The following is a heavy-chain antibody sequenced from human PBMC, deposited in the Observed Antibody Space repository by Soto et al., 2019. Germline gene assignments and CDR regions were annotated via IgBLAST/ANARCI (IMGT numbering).Heavy chain of an antibody. J-gene: IGHJ4*02. CDR3: AKSTTLDYGEIGRSFDY. CDR1: GFTFSSYA. CDR2: ISGSGGST. Sequence: GGSLRLSCAASGFTFSSYAMSWVRQAPGKGLEWVSAISGSGGSTYYADSVKGRFTISRDNSKNTLYLQMNSLRAEDTAVYYCAKSTTLDYGEIGRSFDYWGQGTLVTVSS. D-gene: IGHD4-17*01. V-gene: IGHV3-23*01.